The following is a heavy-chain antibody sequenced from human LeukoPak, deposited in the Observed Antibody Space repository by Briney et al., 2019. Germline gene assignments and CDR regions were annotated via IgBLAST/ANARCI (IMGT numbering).Heavy chain of an antibody. CDR2: ISGRGDGT. Sequence: GGSLRLSCAASAFTFSRNSMSWVRQAPGKGLEWVSAISGRGDGTYYADSVKGRFTISIDNSKNTRYLQMNSLRAEDTAIYYCAKPPMVRGVDYFDYWGQGTLVTVSS. V-gene: IGHV3-23*01. CDR1: AFTFSRNS. J-gene: IGHJ4*02. CDR3: AKPPMVRGVDYFDY. D-gene: IGHD3-10*01.